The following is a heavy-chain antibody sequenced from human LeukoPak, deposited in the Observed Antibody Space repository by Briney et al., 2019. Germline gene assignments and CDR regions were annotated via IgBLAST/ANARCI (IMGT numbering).Heavy chain of an antibody. J-gene: IGHJ4*02. Sequence: ASVRVSCTASGYTFTSYDFNWVRQATGQRPEWMGWMSPNSGDTGYAQKFQDRVTMTRNTSISTAYMELSSLRSDDTAVYYCARGPPNWGYDYWGPGTLVTVSS. CDR2: MSPNSGDT. D-gene: IGHD7-27*01. V-gene: IGHV1-8*01. CDR1: GYTFTSYD. CDR3: ARGPPNWGYDY.